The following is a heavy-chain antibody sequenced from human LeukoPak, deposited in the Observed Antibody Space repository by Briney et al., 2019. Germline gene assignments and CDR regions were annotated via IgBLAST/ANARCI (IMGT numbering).Heavy chain of an antibody. CDR3: ARGYCSGGSCYSYYFDY. J-gene: IGHJ4*02. V-gene: IGHV4-59*01. D-gene: IGHD2-15*01. Sequence: SETLSLTCTVSGGSISSYYWSWIRQPPGKGLEWIGYIYYSGSTNYNPSLKSRVTISVDTSKNQFSLKLSSVTAADTAVYYCARGYCSGGSCYSYYFDYWGQGTLVTVSS. CDR1: GGSISSYY. CDR2: IYYSGST.